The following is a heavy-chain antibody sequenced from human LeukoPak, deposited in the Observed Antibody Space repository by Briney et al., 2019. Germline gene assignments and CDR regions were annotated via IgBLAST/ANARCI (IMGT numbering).Heavy chain of an antibody. V-gene: IGHV3-21*01. CDR1: GFTFSNYG. CDR2: ISSSSSYI. Sequence: GGSLRLSCAASGFTFSNYGMHWVRQAPGKGLEWVSSISSSSSYIYYADSVKGRFTISRDNAKNSLYLQMNSLRAEDTAVYYCARALGAAPTFDYWGQGTLVTVSS. CDR3: ARALGAAPTFDY. D-gene: IGHD6-13*01. J-gene: IGHJ4*02.